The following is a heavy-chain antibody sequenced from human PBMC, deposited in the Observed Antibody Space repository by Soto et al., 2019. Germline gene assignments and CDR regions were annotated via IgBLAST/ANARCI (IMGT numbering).Heavy chain of an antibody. J-gene: IGHJ5*02. CDR1: GFTFSSYT. D-gene: IGHD6-6*01. V-gene: IGHV3-23*01. Sequence: GGSLRLSCAASGFTFSSYTMSWVRQAPGKGLEWVSAISGGGGGTYYADSVKGRFTISRDNSNNTLYLQMNSLRPEDTAVYYFPKPVIASQHPSYNLFDPWGQGTLVTV. CDR3: PKPVIASQHPSYNLFDP. CDR2: ISGGGGGT.